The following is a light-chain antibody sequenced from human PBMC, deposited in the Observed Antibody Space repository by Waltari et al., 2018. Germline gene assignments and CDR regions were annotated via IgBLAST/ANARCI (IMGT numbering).Light chain of an antibody. Sequence: QMTHSPSTLPASVVDTVTTTCRASQSISSWLAWYQQKPGKAPKLLIYKASSLESGVPSRFSGSGSGTEFTLTISSLQPDDFATYYCQQYNSYPYTFGQGTKLEIK. J-gene: IGKJ2*01. CDR2: KAS. V-gene: IGKV1-5*03. CDR1: QSISSW. CDR3: QQYNSYPYT.